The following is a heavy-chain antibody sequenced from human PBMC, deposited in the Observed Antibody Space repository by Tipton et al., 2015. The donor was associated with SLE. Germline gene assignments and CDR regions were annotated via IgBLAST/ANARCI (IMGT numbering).Heavy chain of an antibody. Sequence: TLSLTCTVSGGSISSGEYYWSWIRQPPGKGLEWIGYIYNSENTYNNPSLKSRLTISVDTSRNQFSLKLSSVTAADTAVYYCARDPSDTRGFYTYSFDLWGQGTPVTVSS. D-gene: IGHD1-26*01. V-gene: IGHV4-30-4*01. CDR3: ARDPSDTRGFYTYSFDL. J-gene: IGHJ4*02. CDR2: IYNSENT. CDR1: GGSISSGEYY.